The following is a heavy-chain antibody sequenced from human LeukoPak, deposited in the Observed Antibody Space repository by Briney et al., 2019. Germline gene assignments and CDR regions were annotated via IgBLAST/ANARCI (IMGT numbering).Heavy chain of an antibody. V-gene: IGHV1-2*06. CDR2: INPNSGGT. D-gene: IGHD2-15*01. J-gene: IGHJ5*02. CDR3: ARECYCSGGSCYSQWFDP. Sequence: GASVKVSCKASGYTFTGYYMHWVRQAPGQGLEWMGRINPNSGGTNYAQKFQGRVTMTRDTSISTAYKELSRLRSDDTAVYYCARECYCSGGSCYSQWFDPWGQGTLVTVSS. CDR1: GYTFTGYY.